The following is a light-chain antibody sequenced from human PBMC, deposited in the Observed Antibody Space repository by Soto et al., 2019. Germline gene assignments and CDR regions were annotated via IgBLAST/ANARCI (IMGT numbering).Light chain of an antibody. CDR3: AAWDVSLNGVI. V-gene: IGLV1-44*01. CDR1: SSNIGTYT. CDR2: SNN. J-gene: IGLJ2*01. Sequence: QPVLTQPPSASGTPGQRVTISCSGSSSNIGTYTVNWYQQVPGTAPKLLIYSNNQRPSGVPDRFSGSKSGTSASLAISGLQSEDEADYYCAAWDVSLNGVIFGGGTKLTVL.